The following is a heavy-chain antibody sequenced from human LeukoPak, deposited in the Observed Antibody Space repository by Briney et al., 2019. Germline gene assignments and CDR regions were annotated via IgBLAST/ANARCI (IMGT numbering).Heavy chain of an antibody. CDR1: GFTFSSYW. D-gene: IGHD3-22*01. CDR2: ISYDGSNK. J-gene: IGHJ4*02. V-gene: IGHV3-30-3*01. CDR3: AREVYYYDSSGYYPTYYFDY. Sequence: GGSLRLSCAASGFTFSSYWMSWVRQAPGKGLEWGAVISYDGSNKYYADSVKGRFTISRDNSKNTLYLQMNSLRAEDTAVYYCAREVYYYDSSGYYPTYYFDYWGQGTLVTVSS.